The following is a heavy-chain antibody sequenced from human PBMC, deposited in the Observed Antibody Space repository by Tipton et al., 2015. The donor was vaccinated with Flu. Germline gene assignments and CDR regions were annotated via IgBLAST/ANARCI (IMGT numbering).Heavy chain of an antibody. D-gene: IGHD3-9*01. CDR3: ARVGYDILTGYSSPHWCFDL. J-gene: IGHJ2*01. CDR1: GGSFSGYY. Sequence: LRLSCAVYGGSFSGYYWSWIRQPPGKGLEWIGEINHSGSTNYNPSLKSRVTISVDTSKNQFSLKLSSVTAADTAVYYCARVGYDILTGYSSPHWCFDLWGRGTLVTVSS. CDR2: INHSGST. V-gene: IGHV4-34*01.